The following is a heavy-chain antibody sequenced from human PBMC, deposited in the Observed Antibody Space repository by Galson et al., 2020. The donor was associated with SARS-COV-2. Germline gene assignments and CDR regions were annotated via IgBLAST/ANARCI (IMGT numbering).Heavy chain of an antibody. CDR3: ARASVDIVARVWFDP. CDR1: GGSISSGGYY. CDR2: IYYSGST. V-gene: IGHV4-31*03. D-gene: IGHD5-12*01. Sequence: ASETLSLTCTVPGGSISSGGYYWSWIRQHPGKGLEWIGYIYYSGSTYYNPSLKSRVTISVDTSKNQFSLKLSSVTAADTAVYYCARASVDIVARVWFDPWGQGTLVTVSS. J-gene: IGHJ5*02.